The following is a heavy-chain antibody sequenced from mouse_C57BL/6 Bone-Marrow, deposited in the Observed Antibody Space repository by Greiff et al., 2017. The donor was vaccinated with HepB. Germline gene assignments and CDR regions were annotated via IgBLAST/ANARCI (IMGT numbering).Heavy chain of an antibody. J-gene: IGHJ2*01. CDR2: IYPRSGNT. D-gene: IGHD2-12*01. Sequence: VQLQQSGAELARPGASVKLSCKASGYTFTSYGISWVKQRTGQGLEWIGEIYPRSGNTYYNEKFKSNATLTADKSSSTAYMELLSLTSADSAVSFCANGVLQSFDYFDYWGQGTTLTVSS. CDR3: ANGVLQSFDYFDY. V-gene: IGHV1-81*01. CDR1: GYTFTSYG.